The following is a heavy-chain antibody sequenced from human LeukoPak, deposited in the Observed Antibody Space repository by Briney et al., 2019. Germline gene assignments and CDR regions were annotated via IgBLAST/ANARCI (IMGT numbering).Heavy chain of an antibody. J-gene: IGHJ4*02. CDR1: GFTVSSDY. D-gene: IGHD6-13*01. V-gene: IGHV3-66*01. CDR2: IYSGGST. Sequence: PGGSLRLSCAASGFTVSSDYMNWVRQAPGKGLEWVSVIYSGGSTYYADSVKGRFTISRDNSKNTLFLQMNSLRAEDTAVYYCARSRSSSWSQYYFDYWGQGALVAVSS. CDR3: ARSRSSSWSQYYFDY.